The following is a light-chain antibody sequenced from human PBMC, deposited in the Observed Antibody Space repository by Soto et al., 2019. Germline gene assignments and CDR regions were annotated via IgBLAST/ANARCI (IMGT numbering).Light chain of an antibody. CDR3: QQYGSSPLT. J-gene: IGKJ4*01. Sequence: EIVLTQSPGTLSLSPGERATLSCRASQSVSSSFLAWYQQKPGQAPRLLIYGASSRATGIPDRLSGRGSGTDFTLTISRLEPEDVAVYYCQQYGSSPLTFGGGTKVEIK. CDR2: GAS. V-gene: IGKV3-20*01. CDR1: QSVSSSF.